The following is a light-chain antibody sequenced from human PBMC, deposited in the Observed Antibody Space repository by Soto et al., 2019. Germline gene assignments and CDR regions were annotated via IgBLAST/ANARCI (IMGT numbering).Light chain of an antibody. CDR2: DVS. Sequence: EIVLTQSPGTLSLSPGERATLSCRASQSVRNNYLVWYQQRPGQPPRFLMYDVSTRAAGIPDRFSGSGSGTDFTLTISRLEHEDFAVYYCQQYGSTPHTFGGGTKVEIE. V-gene: IGKV3-20*01. J-gene: IGKJ4*01. CDR1: QSVRNNY. CDR3: QQYGSTPHT.